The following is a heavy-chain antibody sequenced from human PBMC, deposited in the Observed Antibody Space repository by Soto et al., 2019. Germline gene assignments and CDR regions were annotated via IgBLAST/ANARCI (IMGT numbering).Heavy chain of an antibody. V-gene: IGHV1-8*01. J-gene: IGHJ4*02. CDR2: MNPNSGNT. Sequence: QVQLVQSGAEVKKPGASVKVSCKASGYTFTSYDINWVRQATGQGLEWMGWMNPNSGNTGYAQKFQGRVTMTRNTSIRTAYMELSSLRSEDTAVYYCARVGYSYDSSVYYLSFDYWGQGTLVTVSS. D-gene: IGHD3-22*01. CDR1: GYTFTSYD. CDR3: ARVGYSYDSSVYYLSFDY.